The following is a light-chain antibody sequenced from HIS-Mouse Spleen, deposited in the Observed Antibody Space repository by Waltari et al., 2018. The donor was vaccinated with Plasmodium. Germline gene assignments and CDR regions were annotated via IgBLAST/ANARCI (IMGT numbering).Light chain of an antibody. CDR3: QQYNNWSFT. J-gene: IGKJ3*01. CDR1: QSVSSN. V-gene: IGKV3-15*01. Sequence: EIVMTQSPATLSVSPGERATLSCRASQSVSSNLAWYQQKPGQAPRRLIYGASPLATGSPARFSGSGSGTKFTLTISSLQSEDFAVYYCQQYNNWSFTFGPGTKVDIK. CDR2: GAS.